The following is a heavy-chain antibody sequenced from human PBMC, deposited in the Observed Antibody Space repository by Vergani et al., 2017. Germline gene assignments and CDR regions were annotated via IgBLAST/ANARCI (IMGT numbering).Heavy chain of an antibody. J-gene: IGHJ5*02. Sequence: EVQLVPSGAEVKKPGESLKISCKGSGYSFTSYWIGWVRQMPGKGLEWMGIIYPGDSDTSYSPSFQGQVTISADKSISTAYLQLSSLKASDTAMYYCAIQFARGDYNHNWFDPWGQGTLVTVSS. D-gene: IGHD2-21*02. CDR1: GYSFTSYW. CDR3: AIQFARGDYNHNWFDP. V-gene: IGHV5-51*01. CDR2: IYPGDSDT.